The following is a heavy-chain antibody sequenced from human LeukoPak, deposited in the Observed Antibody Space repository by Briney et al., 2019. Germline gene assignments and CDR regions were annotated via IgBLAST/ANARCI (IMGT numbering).Heavy chain of an antibody. CDR3: AREGIAVAGSRAGWFDP. D-gene: IGHD6-19*01. V-gene: IGHV4-59*01. CDR2: IYYSGST. Sequence: SETLSLTCTVCGGSISSYYWSWIRQPPGKGLEWIGYIYYSGSTNYNPSLKSRVTISVDTSKNQFSLKLSSVTAAGTAVYYCAREGIAVAGSRAGWFDPWGQGTLVTVSS. CDR1: GGSISSYY. J-gene: IGHJ5*02.